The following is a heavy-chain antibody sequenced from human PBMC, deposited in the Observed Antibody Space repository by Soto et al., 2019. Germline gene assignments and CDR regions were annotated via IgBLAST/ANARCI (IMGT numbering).Heavy chain of an antibody. V-gene: IGHV3-23*01. CDR3: AKDHRYCSGSSCYYDTFDI. J-gene: IGHJ3*02. CDR1: GFTFSSYT. CDR2: ITGGGVST. D-gene: IGHD2-15*01. Sequence: GGSLRLSCAASGFTFSSYTMSWVRQAPGKGLERVSDITGGGVSTYYADSVKGRFTISRDNSKNTLYLQMNSLRAEDTAVYYCAKDHRYCSGSSCYYDTFDIWGQGTMVTVSS.